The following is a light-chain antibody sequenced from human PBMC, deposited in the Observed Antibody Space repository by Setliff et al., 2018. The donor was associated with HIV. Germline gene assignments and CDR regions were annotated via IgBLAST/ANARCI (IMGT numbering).Light chain of an antibody. CDR3: CSYSGRTSFV. Sequence: SALTQPASVSGSPGQSITISCTGTSSDIGTYNLVSWYQQYPGKAPKVMIYEVSKRPSGVSNRFSGSKSGNTASLTISGLQAEDEADYYCCSYSGRTSFVFGTGTKGTVL. CDR1: SSDIGTYNL. CDR2: EVS. J-gene: IGLJ1*01. V-gene: IGLV2-23*02.